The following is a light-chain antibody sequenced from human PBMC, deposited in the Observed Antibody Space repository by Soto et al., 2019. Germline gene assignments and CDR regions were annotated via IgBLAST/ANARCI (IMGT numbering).Light chain of an antibody. V-gene: IGLV2-14*01. CDR2: DVS. Sequence: QSALTQPASVSGSPGQSITVSCTGTSSDVGAYNYVSWYQQHPGKAPKLMIYDVSNRPSGVSNRFSGSKSGNTASLTSSGLQAEDEADYYCSSYTSSSTLYVFGTGTKVTVL. J-gene: IGLJ1*01. CDR1: SSDVGAYNY. CDR3: SSYTSSSTLYV.